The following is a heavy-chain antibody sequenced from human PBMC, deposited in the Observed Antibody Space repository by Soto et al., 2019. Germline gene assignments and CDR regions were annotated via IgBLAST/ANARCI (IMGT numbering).Heavy chain of an antibody. J-gene: IGHJ6*02. CDR3: AASCWGCGALNYYGMDV. D-gene: IGHD3-16*01. V-gene: IGHV4-31*03. CDR2: IYYSGST. CDR1: GGSISSGGYY. Sequence: QVQLQESGPGLVKPSQTLSLTCTVSGGSISSGGYYWSWIRQHPGKGPEWIGYIYYSGSTYYNPSLQSRVTISVDTSKNHFSLKLSSVTAADTAVYYCAASCWGCGALNYYGMDVWGQGTTVTVSS.